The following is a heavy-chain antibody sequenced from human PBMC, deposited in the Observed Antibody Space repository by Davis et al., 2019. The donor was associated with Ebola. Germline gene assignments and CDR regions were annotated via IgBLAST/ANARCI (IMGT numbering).Heavy chain of an antibody. CDR3: ARLYGYYGMDV. J-gene: IGHJ6*02. V-gene: IGHV4-59*01. D-gene: IGHD2-8*01. CDR1: GGSISSYY. Sequence: SDTLSLTCTVSGGSISSYYWSWIRQPPGKGLEWIGYIYYSGSTNYNPSLKSRVTISVDTSKNQFSLKLSSVTAADTAVYYCARLYGYYGMDVWGQGTTVTVSS. CDR2: IYYSGST.